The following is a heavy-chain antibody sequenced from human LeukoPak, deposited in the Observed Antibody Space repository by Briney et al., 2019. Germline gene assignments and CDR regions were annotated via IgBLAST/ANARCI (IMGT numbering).Heavy chain of an antibody. D-gene: IGHD3-22*01. Sequence: GASVKVSCMASGYTFTNYGISWVRQAPGQGLEWMGWISAYNGNTNYAQKLQGRATMTTDTSTSTAYMELRRLNLENKGVYYCARRIGEYYDSSGFFANWFDPWGQGTLVTVSS. CDR1: GYTFTNYG. V-gene: IGHV1-18*01. CDR3: ARRIGEYYDSSGFFANWFDP. CDR2: ISAYNGNT. J-gene: IGHJ5*02.